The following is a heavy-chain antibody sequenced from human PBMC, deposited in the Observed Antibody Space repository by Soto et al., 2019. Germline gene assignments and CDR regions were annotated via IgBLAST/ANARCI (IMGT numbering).Heavy chain of an antibody. CDR1: GGTFSSYT. D-gene: IGHD6-6*01. Sequence: QVQLVQSGAEVKKPGSSVKVSCKASGGTFSSYTVSWVRQAPGQGLEWMGRIIPILGVANYAQKFRGRVTITADKSTSTADMELSSLRSEDTAVYYCAHARPPFDYWGQGTLVTVSS. CDR2: IIPILGVA. CDR3: AHARPPFDY. J-gene: IGHJ4*02. V-gene: IGHV1-69*02.